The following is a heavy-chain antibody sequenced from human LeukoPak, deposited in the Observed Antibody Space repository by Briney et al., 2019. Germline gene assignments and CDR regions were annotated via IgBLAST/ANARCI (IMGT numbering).Heavy chain of an antibody. CDR1: GFTISSYN. J-gene: IGHJ6*02. Sequence: GGSLRLSCAASGFTISSYNMNWVRQAPGKGLEWVSSIRSSTYIHYADSVKGQFTISRDNAKNSLYLQMNSLRAEDTAVYYCARTLGCSSTSCYTGYYYYGMDVWGQGTTVTVSS. CDR2: IRSSTYI. V-gene: IGHV3-21*01. CDR3: ARTLGCSSTSCYTGYYYYGMDV. D-gene: IGHD2-2*02.